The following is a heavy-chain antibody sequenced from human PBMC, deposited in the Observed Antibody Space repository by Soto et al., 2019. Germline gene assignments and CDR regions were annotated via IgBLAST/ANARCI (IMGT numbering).Heavy chain of an antibody. J-gene: IGHJ4*02. CDR3: ARVISSRDEYFDY. D-gene: IGHD2-2*01. CDR2: IYYTGIT. CDR1: GGSVSGVDYF. Sequence: SETLSLTCAVSGGSVSGVDYFWSWIRQSPGKGLEWIGYIYYTGITHLNPSLKSRLTMAGDTSKNEFSLKLTSVTAADTAVYYCARVISSRDEYFDYWGQGTVVTVSS. V-gene: IGHV4-30-4*01.